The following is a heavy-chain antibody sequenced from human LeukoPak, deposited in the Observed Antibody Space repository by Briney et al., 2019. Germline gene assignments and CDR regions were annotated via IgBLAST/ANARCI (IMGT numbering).Heavy chain of an antibody. CDR1: GFTFSSYA. Sequence: GGSLRLSCAASGFTFSSYAMSWVRQAPGKGLEWVSGIISGGSTYYADSVKGRFTISRDNAKNTLYLQMNSLRVEDTAVYYCTRDLAATITGFDHWGQGTLVTVSS. CDR2: IISGGST. CDR3: TRDLAATITGFDH. D-gene: IGHD5-12*01. J-gene: IGHJ4*02. V-gene: IGHV3-23*01.